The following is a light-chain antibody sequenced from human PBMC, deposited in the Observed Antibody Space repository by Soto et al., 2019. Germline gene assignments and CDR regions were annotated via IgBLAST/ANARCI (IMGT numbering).Light chain of an antibody. J-gene: IGKJ5*01. CDR1: QSFSTY. CDR3: QQRSKWLIT. V-gene: IGKV3-11*01. CDR2: DAS. Sequence: IVLTQSPATLSFSPCERATLSFRASQSFSTYLAWYQQKPGQAPRLFIYDASNRATGIPARFSGSGSGTDFTLTISSLEPEDFAVYYCQQRSKWLITFGQGTRLEI.